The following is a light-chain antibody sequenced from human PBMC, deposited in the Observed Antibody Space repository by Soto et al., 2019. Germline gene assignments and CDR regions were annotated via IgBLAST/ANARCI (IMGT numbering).Light chain of an antibody. CDR3: QQYGSSPPIT. V-gene: IGKV3-20*01. J-gene: IGKJ5*01. CDR2: DAS. CDR1: QSLNSSY. Sequence: IVFTQSPGTLPLSPGERATLSCRTSQSLNSSYLAWYQQKPGQAPRLLIYDASSRATGIPDRFSGSGSGTDFTLTISRLEPEDSAVYYCQQYGSSPPITFGQGTRLEIK.